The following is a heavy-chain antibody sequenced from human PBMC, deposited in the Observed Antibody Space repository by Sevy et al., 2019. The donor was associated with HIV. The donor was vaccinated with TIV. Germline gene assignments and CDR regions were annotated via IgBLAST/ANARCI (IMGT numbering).Heavy chain of an antibody. V-gene: IGHV4-59*13. J-gene: IGHJ5*02. CDR2: IYYSRST. D-gene: IGHD6-13*01. CDR1: GGSISSYY. CDR3: ARVNRRAAAAQANWFDP. Sequence: SETLSLTCTVSGGSISSYYWSGIRQPPRKGLEWIGYIYYSRSTNYNPSLKSRVTISVDTSKNQFSLKLSSVTAADTAVYYCARVNRRAAAAQANWFDPWGQGTLVTVSS.